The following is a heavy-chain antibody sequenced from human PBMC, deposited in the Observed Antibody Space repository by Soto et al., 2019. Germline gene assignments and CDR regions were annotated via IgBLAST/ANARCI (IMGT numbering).Heavy chain of an antibody. V-gene: IGHV4-34*01. Sequence: LSLTCAVYGGSFSGYYWSWIRHPPGKGLEWIGEINHSGSTNYNPSLKSRVTISVDTSKNQFSLKLSSVTAADTAVYYCARGHRITMVRGVPLGHWGQGTLVTVSS. J-gene: IGHJ4*02. CDR2: INHSGST. CDR3: ARGHRITMVRGVPLGH. CDR1: GGSFSGYY. D-gene: IGHD3-10*01.